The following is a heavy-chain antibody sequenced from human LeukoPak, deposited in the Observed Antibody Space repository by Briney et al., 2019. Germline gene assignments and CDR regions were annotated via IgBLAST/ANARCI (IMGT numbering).Heavy chain of an antibody. CDR3: ARGFCTSSRCYNDY. CDR1: GFTFSSYA. Sequence: GGSLRLSCANSGFTFSSYAFHWVRQAPGKGLEWVATMSFHVNDKYYADSVWGRFTISRDNSRNTLYLQMNSLRSEDTAVYSCARGFCTSSRCYNDYWGQGTLVTVSS. V-gene: IGHV3-30*01. CDR2: MSFHVNDK. J-gene: IGHJ4*02. D-gene: IGHD2-2*02.